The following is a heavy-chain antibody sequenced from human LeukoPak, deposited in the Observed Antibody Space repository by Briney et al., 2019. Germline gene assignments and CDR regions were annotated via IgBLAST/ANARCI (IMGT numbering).Heavy chain of an antibody. D-gene: IGHD3-10*01. J-gene: IGHJ4*02. V-gene: IGHV3-23*01. CDR1: GFTFSSYG. CDR2: ISGSGGST. CDR3: ATGAVRGVIITYLDY. Sequence: GGSLRLSCAASGFTFSSYGMSWVRQAPGKGLEWVSAISGSGGSTYYADSVKGRFTISRDNSKNTLYLQMNSLRAEDTAVYYCATGAVRGVIITYLDYWGQGTLVTVSS.